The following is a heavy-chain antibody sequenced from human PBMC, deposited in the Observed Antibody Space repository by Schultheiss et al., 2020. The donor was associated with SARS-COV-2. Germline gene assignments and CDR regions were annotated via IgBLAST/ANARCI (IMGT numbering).Heavy chain of an antibody. J-gene: IGHJ6*02. Sequence: ASVKVSCKASGYTFTGYYMHWVRQAPGQGLEWMGWINPNSGGTNYAQKFQGRVTMTRDTSISTAYMELSRLRSDDTAVYYCAAPTGTDYYYGMDVWGQGTTVTVSS. D-gene: IGHD1-1*01. V-gene: IGHV1-2*02. CDR1: GYTFTGYY. CDR3: AAPTGTDYYYGMDV. CDR2: INPNSGGT.